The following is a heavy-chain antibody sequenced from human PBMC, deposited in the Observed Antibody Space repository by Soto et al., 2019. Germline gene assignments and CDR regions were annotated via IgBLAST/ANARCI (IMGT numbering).Heavy chain of an antibody. D-gene: IGHD3-16*02. J-gene: IGHJ6*02. CDR2: IIPIFGTA. CDR1: GDTFSSYA. CDR3: ARVPYRHLGSLFRFLYCYGMDF. Sequence: QVQLVQSGAEVKKPGSSVKVSCKASGDTFSSYAISWVRQAPGQGLEWMGGIIPIFGTANYAHKFQGRVTITADESTSTAYMELSSLRSEDTAVYYCARVPYRHLGSLFRFLYCYGMDFWGQGTTVTVSS. V-gene: IGHV1-69*01.